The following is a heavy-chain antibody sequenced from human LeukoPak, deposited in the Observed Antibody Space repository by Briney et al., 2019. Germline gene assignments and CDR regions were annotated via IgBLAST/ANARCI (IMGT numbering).Heavy chain of an antibody. Sequence: ASVKVSRKASGYTFTSYGISWVRQAPGQGLEWMGWISAYNGNTNYAQKLQGSFTMTPYTSTSPAYIHLRSLRSHYTALYYCPRSGLRFLECLSNYYYYGMDFWGQGTTVTVSS. D-gene: IGHD3-3*01. CDR3: PRSGLRFLECLSNYYYYGMDF. CDR2: ISAYNGNT. V-gene: IGHV1-18*01. CDR1: GYTFTSYG. J-gene: IGHJ6*02.